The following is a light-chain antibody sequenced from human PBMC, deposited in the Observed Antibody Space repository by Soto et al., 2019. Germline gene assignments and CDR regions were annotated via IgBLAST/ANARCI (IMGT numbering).Light chain of an antibody. CDR1: QSVSSSY. CDR3: HQYSSSPRFT. V-gene: IGKV3-20*01. CDR2: GAS. J-gene: IGKJ3*01. Sequence: EIVLTQSPGTLSLSPGERATLSCRASQSVSSSYLAWYQQKPGQAPRLLIYGASSRATGIPDRFSGSGSGTDFTLTISRLEPEDFAVYYCHQYSSSPRFTFGPGTKVDIK.